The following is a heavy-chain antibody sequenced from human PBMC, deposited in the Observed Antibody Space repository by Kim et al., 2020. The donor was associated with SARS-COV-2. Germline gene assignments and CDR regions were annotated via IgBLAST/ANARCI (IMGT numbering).Heavy chain of an antibody. CDR2: TYYRSKWYN. CDR1: GDSVSSNTAT. V-gene: IGHV6-1*01. J-gene: IGHJ5*02. CDR3: ARGEYSSSSKGWFDP. D-gene: IGHD6-6*01. Sequence: SQTLSLTCAISGDSVSSNTATWNWIRQSPSRGLEWLGRTYYRSKWYNDSAVSVKSRITINPDTSKNQFSLQLNSVTPEDTAVYYCARGEYSSSSKGWFDPRGQGTLVPFSS.